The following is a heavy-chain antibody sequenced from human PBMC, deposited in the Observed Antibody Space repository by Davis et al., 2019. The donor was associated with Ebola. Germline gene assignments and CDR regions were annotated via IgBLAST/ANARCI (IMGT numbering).Heavy chain of an antibody. CDR1: GGSFSAKF. CDR2: INHSGDT. Sequence: SETLSLTCAVEGGSFSAKFCSWIRQSPGEGLEWIGEINHSGDTDYNPSLKSRVSIFVDTSKNQFSMKLSSVTATDTAVYYCARRFSSPYFDPWGQGIMVTVSS. D-gene: IGHD6-13*01. V-gene: IGHV4-34*01. CDR3: ARRFSSPYFDP. J-gene: IGHJ4*02.